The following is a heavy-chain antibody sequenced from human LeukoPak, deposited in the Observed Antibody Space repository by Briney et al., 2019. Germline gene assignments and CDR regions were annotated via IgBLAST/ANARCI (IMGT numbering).Heavy chain of an antibody. D-gene: IGHD6-13*01. J-gene: IGHJ4*02. CDR2: ISSNGAST. V-gene: IGHV3-23*01. CDR3: AKRGSVGTLGHFDY. Sequence: PGGSLRLPCAASGFTFSSYAMSWVRQAPGKGLEWVSGISSNGASTYYVDSVKGRFTISRDNSKNTLFLQMNSLRAEDTAVYYCAKRGSVGTLGHFDYWGQGTLVTVSS. CDR1: GFTFSSYA.